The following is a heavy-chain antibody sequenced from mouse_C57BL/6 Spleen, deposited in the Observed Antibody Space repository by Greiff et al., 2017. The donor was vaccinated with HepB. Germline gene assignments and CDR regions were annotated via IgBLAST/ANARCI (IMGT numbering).Heavy chain of an antibody. D-gene: IGHD2-3*01. CDR3: ARGGDGPAWFAY. Sequence: DVQLQESGPGLVKPSQSLSLTCSVTGYSITSGYYWNWIRQFPGNKLEWMGYISYDGSNNYNPSLKNRISITRDTSKNQFFLKLNSVTTEDTATYYCARGGDGPAWFAYWGRGTLVTVSA. V-gene: IGHV3-6*01. J-gene: IGHJ3*01. CDR1: GYSITSGYY. CDR2: ISYDGSN.